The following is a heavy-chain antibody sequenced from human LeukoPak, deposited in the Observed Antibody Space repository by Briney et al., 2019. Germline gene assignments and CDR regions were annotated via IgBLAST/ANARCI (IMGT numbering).Heavy chain of an antibody. CDR2: INANSGGT. D-gene: IGHD3-22*01. J-gene: IGHJ3*02. CDR3: ASKWVTYYYNSSAYHYPTDVFDI. V-gene: IGHV1-2*02. CDR1: GYTFTSYD. Sequence: ASVKVSCKASGYTFTSYDINWVRQAPGQGLEWMGWINANSGGTNYAQKFQGRVTMTRDTSISTAYMELSRLRSDDTAVYHCASKWVTYYYNSSAYHYPTDVFDIWGQGTMVTVSS.